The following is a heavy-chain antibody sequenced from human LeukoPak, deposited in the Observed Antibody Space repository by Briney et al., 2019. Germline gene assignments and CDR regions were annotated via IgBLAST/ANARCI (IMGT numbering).Heavy chain of an antibody. D-gene: IGHD3-3*01. J-gene: IGHJ4*02. Sequence: ASVKVSCKASGYTFTSYYMHWVRQAPGQGLEWMGWINTNTGNPTYAQGFTGRFVFSLDTSVSTAYLQISSLKAEDTAVYYCARSYYHFWSDYQYPGDYWGQGTLVTVSS. CDR2: INTNTGNP. V-gene: IGHV7-4-1*02. CDR1: GYTFTSYY. CDR3: ARSYYHFWSDYQYPGDY.